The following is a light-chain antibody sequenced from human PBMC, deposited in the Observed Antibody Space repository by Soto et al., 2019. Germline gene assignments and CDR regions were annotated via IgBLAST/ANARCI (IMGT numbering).Light chain of an antibody. Sequence: QSVLTQAPSVSAAPGQQVAISCSGSSSDIVRNYVSWYKHLPRTATKLLIYENYKRPSGIPDRFSGSTSGTTATLGITGPQTGDEADYYCGTLDSSLTTFVFGTGTKVTGL. V-gene: IGLV1-51*02. CDR3: GTLDSSLTTFV. CDR1: SSDIVRNY. CDR2: ENY. J-gene: IGLJ1*01.